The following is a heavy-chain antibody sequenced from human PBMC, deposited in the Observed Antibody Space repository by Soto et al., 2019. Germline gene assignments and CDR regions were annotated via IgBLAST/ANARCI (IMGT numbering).Heavy chain of an antibody. V-gene: IGHV4-61*01. Sequence: QVQLQESGPGLVKSSETLSLTCTVSGGSVLTGSYYWSWIRQPPGKGREYIGYIYYSGSTNYNPSLKSRVTMPLETSKNQFSLKLSSVIAEDTSVYSCAEGEPHYFYFCVKGTLFTV. CDR1: GGSVLTGSYY. D-gene: IGHD1-26*01. J-gene: IGHJ4*02. CDR2: IYYSGST. CDR3: AEGEPHYFYF.